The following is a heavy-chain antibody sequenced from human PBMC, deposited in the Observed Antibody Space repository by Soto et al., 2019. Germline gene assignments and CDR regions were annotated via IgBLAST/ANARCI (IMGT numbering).Heavy chain of an antibody. J-gene: IGHJ6*02. V-gene: IGHV3-30-3*01. CDR2: ISYDGSNK. CDR1: GFTFSSYA. D-gene: IGHD3-10*01. CDR3: VRDLYPSGYYGMDV. Sequence: QVQLVESGGGVVQPGRSLRLSCAASGFTFSSYAMHWVRQAPGKGLEWVAVISYDGSNKYYADSVKGRFTISRDNSKNTLYLQMNSLRAENTAVYYCVRDLYPSGYYGMDVWGQGTTVTVSS.